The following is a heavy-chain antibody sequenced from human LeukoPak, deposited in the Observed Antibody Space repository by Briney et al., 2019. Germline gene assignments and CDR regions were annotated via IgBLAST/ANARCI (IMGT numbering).Heavy chain of an antibody. Sequence: ASMKVSCKASGYTFTDYYMHWVRQAPGQGLEWMGWINPKSGGTNYAQKFQGRVSMTRDTSISTAYMELSRLTSDDTAVYHCARATGFDYWGQGTLVTVSS. CDR1: GYTFTDYY. V-gene: IGHV1-2*02. CDR2: INPKSGGT. CDR3: ARATGFDY. J-gene: IGHJ4*02. D-gene: IGHD1-1*01.